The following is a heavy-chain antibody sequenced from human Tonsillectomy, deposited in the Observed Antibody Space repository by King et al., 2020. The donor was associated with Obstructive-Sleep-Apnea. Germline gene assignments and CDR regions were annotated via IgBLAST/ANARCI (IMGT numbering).Heavy chain of an antibody. D-gene: IGHD3-22*01. V-gene: IGHV4-30-2*01. CDR3: VRLDYDSTGYFFDY. Sequence: QLVESGSGLVKPSQTLSLTCAVSGGPVSSGRFSWGWIRQPPGKGLEWIGHIYHSGSTHNNLFLNSRVAISVDGSNNHFSLNLTSVTAADTAVYYCVRLDYDSTGYFFDYWGRGTLVTVSS. J-gene: IGHJ4*02. CDR2: IYHSGST. CDR1: GGPVSSGRFS.